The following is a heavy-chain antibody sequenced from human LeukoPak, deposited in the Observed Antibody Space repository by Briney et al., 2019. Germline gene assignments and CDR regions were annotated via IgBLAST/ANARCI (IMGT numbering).Heavy chain of an antibody. Sequence: PSETLSLTCSVSGGLISSNPFFWGWVRQPPGKGLEWIGSIFYTGSIYYNPSLKSRLTLSVDKSKNQFSLKLSSVTAADTAVYYCAAAAVAVDYWGQGTLVTDSS. CDR2: IFYTGSI. D-gene: IGHD6-19*01. CDR1: GGLISSNPFF. CDR3: AAAAVAVDY. J-gene: IGHJ4*02. V-gene: IGHV4-39*07.